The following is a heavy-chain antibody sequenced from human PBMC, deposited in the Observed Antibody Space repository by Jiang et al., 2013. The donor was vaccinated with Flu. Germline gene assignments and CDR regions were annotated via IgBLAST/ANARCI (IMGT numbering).Heavy chain of an antibody. CDR1: GGSISSHY. D-gene: IGHD4-17*01. V-gene: IGHV4-59*11. Sequence: GPGLVKPSETLSLTCSVFGGSISSHYWSWIRQPPGRGLEWIGHIYYSGSTNYNPSLKSRASISVDTTKNQFSLKLYSVTAADTAVYYCARLKRNAYGDYASPFDYWGREPWSPSPQ. CDR3: ARLKRNAYGDYASPFDY. CDR2: IYYSGST. J-gene: IGHJ4*02.